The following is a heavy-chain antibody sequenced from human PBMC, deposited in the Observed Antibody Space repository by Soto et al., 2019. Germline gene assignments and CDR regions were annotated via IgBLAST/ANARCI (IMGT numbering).Heavy chain of an antibody. Sequence: EVQLVESGGGLVQPGGSLRLSCAVSGFTFSNYWMHWVRQAPGKGLVWVSTISPDGTIPDYTDSVKGCLAISRDNAKSTLFSQINSLRPEETAVYYCARFRGDAFDIWGQGTMVTVSS. CDR1: GFTFSNYW. V-gene: IGHV3-74*01. D-gene: IGHD3-10*01. CDR2: ISPDGTIP. J-gene: IGHJ3*02. CDR3: ARFRGDAFDI.